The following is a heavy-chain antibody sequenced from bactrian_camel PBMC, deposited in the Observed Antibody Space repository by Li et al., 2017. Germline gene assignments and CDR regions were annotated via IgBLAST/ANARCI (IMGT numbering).Heavy chain of an antibody. CDR1: GFAFSTYA. Sequence: VQLVESGGGLVQPGGSLRLSCAASGFAFSTYAMSWVRQAPGKGLEWVSDINSGGDSTYYADYVKGRFTMSRDNVKNTLYLQLNSLKSDDTALYYCAVIYSDFDYWGQGTQVTVS. CDR2: INSGGDST. CDR3: AVIYSDFDY. D-gene: IGHD4*01. V-gene: IGHV3S31*01. J-gene: IGHJ4*01.